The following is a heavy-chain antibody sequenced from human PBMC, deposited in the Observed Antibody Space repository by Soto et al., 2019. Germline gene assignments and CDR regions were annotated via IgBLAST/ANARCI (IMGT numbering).Heavy chain of an antibody. CDR3: AKDGDSSSCF. CDR1: GFTFSSYG. CDR2: ISYDGSNK. D-gene: IGHD6-13*01. Sequence: QVQLVESGGGVVQPGRSLRLSCAASGFTFSSYGMHWVRQAPGKGLEWVAVISYDGSNKYYADSVKGRFTISRDNSKNTLYLQMNSLRAEDTAVYYCAKDGDSSSCFWGQGTLVTVSS. J-gene: IGHJ4*02. V-gene: IGHV3-30*18.